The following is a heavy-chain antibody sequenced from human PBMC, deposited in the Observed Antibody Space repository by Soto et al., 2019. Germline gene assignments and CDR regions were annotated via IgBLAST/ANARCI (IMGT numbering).Heavy chain of an antibody. J-gene: IGHJ4*02. CDR3: AKDLRPDGVWDFDY. CDR2: INSGGRT. CDR1: GFTFSSYT. D-gene: IGHD4-17*01. V-gene: IGHV3-23*01. Sequence: EVQLLESGGGLVQPGGSLRLSCAASGFTFSSYTMNWVRQAPGKGLEWVSGINSGGRTYDADSVKGRFTISRDDSKNTLYLQIISRRAEDTAVYYCAKDLRPDGVWDFDYWGQGTLVTVSS.